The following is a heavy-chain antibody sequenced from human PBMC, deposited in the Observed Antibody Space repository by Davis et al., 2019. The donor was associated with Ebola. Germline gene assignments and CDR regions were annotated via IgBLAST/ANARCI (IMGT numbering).Heavy chain of an antibody. J-gene: IGHJ4*02. V-gene: IGHV7-4-1*02. CDR1: GYTFTTYA. D-gene: IGHD6-19*01. CDR3: ARRAGQWLVKELDY. Sequence: ASVKVSCKASGYTFTTYAINWVRQAPGQGLQWMGWINTNTGNPSYAQGFTGRFVFSLDTSVSTTYLQISGLKTEDTAVYYCARRAGQWLVKELDYWGQGTLVTVSS. CDR2: INTNTGNP.